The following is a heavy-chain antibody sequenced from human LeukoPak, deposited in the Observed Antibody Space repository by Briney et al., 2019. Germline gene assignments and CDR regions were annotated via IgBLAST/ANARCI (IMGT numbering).Heavy chain of an antibody. J-gene: IGHJ6*03. V-gene: IGHV1-46*01. CDR2: INPSGGST. CDR3: AREIRCSSTSCYDYYYYYMDV. Sequence: ASVKVSCKASGYTFTSYYMHWVRQAPGQGLEWMGIINPSGGSTSYAQKFQGRVTMTRDTSTSTVYMELSSLRSEDTAVYYCAREIRCSSTSCYDYYYYYMDVWGKGTTVTISS. CDR1: GYTFTSYY. D-gene: IGHD2-2*01.